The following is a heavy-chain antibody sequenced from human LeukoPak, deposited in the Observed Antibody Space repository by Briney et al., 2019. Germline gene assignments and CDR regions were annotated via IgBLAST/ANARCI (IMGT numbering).Heavy chain of an antibody. CDR2: ISMGCSTK. CDR1: EFTFSSYE. D-gene: IGHD6-19*01. V-gene: IGHV3-48*03. CDR3: ARGPHPYTSGWYHFDY. J-gene: IGHJ4*02. Sequence: GGSLRLSCAASEFTFSSYEMNWVRQAPGKGLEWVSYISMGCSTKYYADSVKGRFTISRDNAKNSLYLQMNSLRVEDTALYYCARGPHPYTSGWYHFDYWGQGTLVTVSS.